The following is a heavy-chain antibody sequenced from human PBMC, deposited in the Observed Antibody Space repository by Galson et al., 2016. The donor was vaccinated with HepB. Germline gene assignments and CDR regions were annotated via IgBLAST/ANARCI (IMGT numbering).Heavy chain of an antibody. D-gene: IGHD4-17*01. CDR3: STDFYGAYDAFNI. Sequence: SLRLSCAASGFTFSNAWMSWVRQAPGKGLEWVGRIKSKTDGGTTDYAAPVKGRFTLSRDDSKNTLFLQMNSLKTEDTAVYYCSTDFYGAYDAFNIWGHGTLVTVSS. CDR1: GFTFSNAW. V-gene: IGHV3-15*01. CDR2: IKSKTDGGTT. J-gene: IGHJ3*02.